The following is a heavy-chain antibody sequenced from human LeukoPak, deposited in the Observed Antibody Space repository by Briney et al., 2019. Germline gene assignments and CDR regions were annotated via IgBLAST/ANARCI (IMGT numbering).Heavy chain of an antibody. D-gene: IGHD2-15*01. V-gene: IGHV3-23*01. CDR3: AKGRGYCSGASCAGTPSDI. CDR1: GFTFSTYA. CDR2: ISGSGAGT. J-gene: IGHJ3*02. Sequence: PGGSLRLSCAASGFTFSTYAMNWVRQAPGKGLEWVSVISGSGAGTYYADSVEGRFTISRDNSNNTLHLQMNSLKAEDTALYYCAKGRGYCSGASCAGTPSDIWGQGTMVTVSS.